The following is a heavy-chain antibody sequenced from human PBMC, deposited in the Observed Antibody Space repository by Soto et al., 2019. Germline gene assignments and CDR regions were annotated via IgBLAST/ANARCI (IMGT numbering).Heavy chain of an antibody. CDR2: INHSGST. CDR3: ARLTVRRVAERYSSGWLKWGMDV. V-gene: IGHV4-34*01. D-gene: IGHD6-19*01. Sequence: QVQLQQWGAGLLKPSETLSLTCAVYGGSFSGYYWSWIRQPPGKGLEWIGEINHSGSTNYNPSLKSRVTISVDTSKNQFSLKLSSVTAADTAVYYCARLTVRRVAERYSSGWLKWGMDVWGQGTTVTVSS. CDR1: GGSFSGYY. J-gene: IGHJ6*02.